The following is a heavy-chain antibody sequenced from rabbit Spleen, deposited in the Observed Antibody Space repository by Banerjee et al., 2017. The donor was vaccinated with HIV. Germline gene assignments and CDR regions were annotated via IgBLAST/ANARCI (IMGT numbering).Heavy chain of an antibody. V-gene: IGHV1S40*01. J-gene: IGHJ4*01. CDR3: VRDRANIGGDYGPYYFDL. Sequence: QSLEESGGDLVKPGASLTLTCTASGFSFSSGYDMCWVRQAPGKGLEWIACIYATTGNTYYASWAKGRFTISSHNAQNTLYLQLNSLTAADTATYFCVRDRANIGGDYGPYYFDLWGPGTLVTVS. CDR2: IYATTGNT. CDR1: GFSFSSGYD. D-gene: IGHD2-1*01.